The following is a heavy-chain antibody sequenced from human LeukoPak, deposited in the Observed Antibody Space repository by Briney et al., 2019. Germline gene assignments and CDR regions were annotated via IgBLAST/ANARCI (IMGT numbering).Heavy chain of an antibody. Sequence: GGSLRLSCTASGFTFSRYWMSWVRQAPGKGLQWVADIKQDESEKYYVDSVKGPFTISRDNANNSMYLQMNSLRAEDTAVYSCARDRYCSDSSCPHFDYWGQGTLVTVSS. J-gene: IGHJ4*02. CDR3: ARDRYCSDSSCPHFDY. D-gene: IGHD2-15*01. V-gene: IGHV3-7*01. CDR1: GFTFSRYW. CDR2: IKQDESEK.